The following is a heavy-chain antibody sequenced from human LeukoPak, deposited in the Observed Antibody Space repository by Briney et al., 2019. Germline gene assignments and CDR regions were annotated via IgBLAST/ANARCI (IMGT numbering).Heavy chain of an antibody. D-gene: IGHD4-17*01. CDR2: ISAYNGNT. Sequence: ASVKVSCKASGYTFTGYYMHWVRQAPGQGLEWMGWISAYNGNTKYAQKVQGRVTMTTDTSTSTAYMELRSLRSDDTAVYYCARDSNYGDYVFAFDIWGRGTMVTVSS. CDR1: GYTFTGYY. V-gene: IGHV1-18*04. J-gene: IGHJ3*02. CDR3: ARDSNYGDYVFAFDI.